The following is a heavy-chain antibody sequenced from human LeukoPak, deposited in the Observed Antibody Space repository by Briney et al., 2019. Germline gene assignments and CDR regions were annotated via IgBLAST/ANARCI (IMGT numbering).Heavy chain of an antibody. D-gene: IGHD3-22*01. J-gene: IGHJ4*02. V-gene: IGHV1-2*06. CDR2: INPNSGGT. Sequence: ASVKVSCKASGYTFTGYYIHWVRQAPGQGLEWMGRINPNSGGTNYAQKFQGRVTMTRDTSISTAYMELSRLRSDDTAVYYCATEKFEGYDSSGPNYWGQGTLVTVSS. CDR3: ATEKFEGYDSSGPNY. CDR1: GYTFTGYY.